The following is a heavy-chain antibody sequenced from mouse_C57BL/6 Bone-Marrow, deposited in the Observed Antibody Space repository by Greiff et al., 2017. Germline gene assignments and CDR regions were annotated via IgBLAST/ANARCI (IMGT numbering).Heavy chain of an antibody. CDR3: ARLITTVVGFDY. CDR1: GFTFSSYG. D-gene: IGHD1-1*01. J-gene: IGHJ2*01. CDR2: ISSGGSYT. Sequence: EVMLVESGGDLVKPGGSLKLSCAASGFTFSSYGMSWVRQTPDKRLEWVATISSGGSYTYYPDSVKGRFTISRDNAKNTLYLQMSSLKSEDTAMYYCARLITTVVGFDYWGQGTTLTVSS. V-gene: IGHV5-6*01.